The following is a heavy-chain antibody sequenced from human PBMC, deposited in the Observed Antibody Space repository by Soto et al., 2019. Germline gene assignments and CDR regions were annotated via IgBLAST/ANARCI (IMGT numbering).Heavy chain of an antibody. J-gene: IGHJ4*02. CDR3: ARDYGGNPYYFDY. V-gene: IGHV4-39*07. CDR2: IYYSGST. D-gene: IGHD4-17*01. CDR1: SGSISSSNYY. Sequence: SDTMSLTCAVSSGSISSSNYYWGWIRQPPGKGLEWIGNIYYSGSTYYNPSLKSRVTISVDTSKNQFSLKLSSVTAADTAVYYCARDYGGNPYYFDYWGQGTLVTVSS.